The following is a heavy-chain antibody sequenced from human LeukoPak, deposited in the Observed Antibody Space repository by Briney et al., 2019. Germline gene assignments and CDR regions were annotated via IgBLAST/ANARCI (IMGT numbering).Heavy chain of an antibody. J-gene: IGHJ3*02. CDR3: AREFYYDSSFSFDI. D-gene: IGHD3-22*01. V-gene: IGHV4-59*11. CDR2: IYYSGST. CDR1: GGSISNHC. Sequence: SETLSLTCTVSGGSISNHCWSWVRQPPGRGLEWIGYIYYSGSTKYNPSLKSRVTISVDASKNQFSLKLSSVTAADTAVYYCAREFYYDSSFSFDIWGQGTMVTVSS.